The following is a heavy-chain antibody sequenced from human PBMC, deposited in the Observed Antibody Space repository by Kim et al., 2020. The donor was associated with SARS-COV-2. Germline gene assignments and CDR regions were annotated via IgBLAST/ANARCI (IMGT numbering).Heavy chain of an antibody. CDR3: AREGYGSGRGNWFDP. CDR1: GGSISSSSYY. Sequence: SETLSLTCTVSGGSISSSSYYWGWIRQPPGKGLEWIGSIYYSGSTYYNPSLKSRVTISVDTSKNQFSLKLSSVTAADTAVYYCAREGYGSGRGNWFDPWGQGTLVTVSS. CDR2: IYYSGST. V-gene: IGHV4-39*01. D-gene: IGHD3-10*01. J-gene: IGHJ5*02.